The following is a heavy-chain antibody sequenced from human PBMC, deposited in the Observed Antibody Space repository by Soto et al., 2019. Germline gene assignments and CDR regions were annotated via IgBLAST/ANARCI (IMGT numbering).Heavy chain of an antibody. CDR2: ISAYNGNT. J-gene: IGHJ6*02. CDR1: GYTFTSYG. D-gene: IGHD3-22*01. Sequence: QVQLVQSGAEVKKPGASVKVSCKASGYTFTSYGISWVRQAPGQGLEWMGWISAYNGNTNYAQKLQGRVTMTTDTSTSTAYMELRSLRSDDTAVSYCARDGSPIVVVWDYYYYGMDGWGQGTTVTVSS. CDR3: ARDGSPIVVVWDYYYYGMDG. V-gene: IGHV1-18*01.